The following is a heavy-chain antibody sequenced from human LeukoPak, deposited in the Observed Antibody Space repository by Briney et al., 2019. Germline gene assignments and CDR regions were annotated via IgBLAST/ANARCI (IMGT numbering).Heavy chain of an antibody. J-gene: IGHJ4*02. CDR2: INNDGSYI. CDR3: ARDGSAYNFDY. V-gene: IGHV3-74*01. CDR1: GFTFSPAW. D-gene: IGHD5-24*01. Sequence: GGPLRLSCAASGFTFSPAWMHWVRQAPGKGLEWVSRINNDGSYINYADSVKGRFTISRDNAKNTLSLQMNSLRAEDTAVYFCARDGSAYNFDYWGQGVLVTVSS.